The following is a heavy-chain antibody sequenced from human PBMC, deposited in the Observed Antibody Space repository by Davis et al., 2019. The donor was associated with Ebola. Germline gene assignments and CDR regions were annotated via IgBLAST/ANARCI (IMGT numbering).Heavy chain of an antibody. J-gene: IGHJ4*02. V-gene: IGHV3-9*01. CDR3: AKDRIGVDTAMVVGASDLYFDY. D-gene: IGHD5-18*01. CDR2: ISWDSGNI. CDR1: GFSFGDYA. Sequence: GGSLRLSCAASGFSFGDYAMHWVRQVPGKGLEWVSGISWDSGNIGYADSVKGRFTISRDNSKNTLYLQMNSRRAEDTAVYYCAKDRIGVDTAMVVGASDLYFDYWGQGTLVTVSS.